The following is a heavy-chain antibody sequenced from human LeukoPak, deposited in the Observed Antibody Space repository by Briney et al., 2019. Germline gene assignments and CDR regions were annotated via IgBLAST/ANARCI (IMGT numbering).Heavy chain of an antibody. CDR1: GGTFSSYA. J-gene: IGHJ4*02. CDR2: ISGSGGST. D-gene: IGHD6-13*01. V-gene: IGHV3-23*01. CDR3: AKVEASSWYRRGYYFDY. Sequence: GASVKVSCKASGGTFSSYAMSWVRQAPGKGLEWVSAISGSGGSTYYADSVKGRFTISRDNSKNTLYLQMNSLRAEDTAVYYCAKVEASSWYRRGYYFDYWGQGTLVTVSS.